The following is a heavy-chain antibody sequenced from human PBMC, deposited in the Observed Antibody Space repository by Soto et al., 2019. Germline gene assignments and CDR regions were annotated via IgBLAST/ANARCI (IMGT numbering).Heavy chain of an antibody. CDR1: GFIFSEYG. D-gene: IGHD5-18*01. CDR2: IRGGGDNT. V-gene: IGHV3-23*01. Sequence: EVQLLQSGGGLVQPGGSLRLSCVASGFIFSEYGMSWVRQAPGKGLDWVSAIRGGGDNTHYADSVKGRYTISRDNSKNTLYLEMNSLRAEDTAVYYCAKDPGYTYGYGRPYYFDYWGQGTLVTVSS. CDR3: AKDPGYTYGYGRPYYFDY. J-gene: IGHJ4*02.